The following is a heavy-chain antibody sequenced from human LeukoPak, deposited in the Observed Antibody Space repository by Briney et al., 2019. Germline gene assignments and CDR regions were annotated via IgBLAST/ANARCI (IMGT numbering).Heavy chain of an antibody. D-gene: IGHD4-17*01. CDR1: GYTFTDHY. Sequence: ASVKVSCKTSGYTFTDHYILWVRQAPGQGLEWMGRINPNSGDTNYAQKFQGRVTMTRDTSINTAYMELNRLRSDDTAVYYCARGPVTPIQNWFDPWGQGTLVTVSS. CDR2: INPNSGDT. V-gene: IGHV1-2*06. CDR3: ARGPVTPIQNWFDP. J-gene: IGHJ5*02.